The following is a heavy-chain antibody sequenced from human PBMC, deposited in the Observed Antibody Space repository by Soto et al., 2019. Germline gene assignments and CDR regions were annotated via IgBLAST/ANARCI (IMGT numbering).Heavy chain of an antibody. J-gene: IGHJ6*02. CDR2: MSYDGSKK. V-gene: IGHV3-30*18. D-gene: IGHD3-9*01. CDR1: GFSFNSHG. Sequence: QVQLVESGGGVVQPGGSLRLSCVASGFSFNSHGMHWVRQAPGKGLQWVAVMSYDGSKKYHADSVKGRFTISRDNSKNTLYLQMNSLRPDDTAVYYCAKDYLAYDILTGTVGGMDVWGQGTTVTVS. CDR3: AKDYLAYDILTGTVGGMDV.